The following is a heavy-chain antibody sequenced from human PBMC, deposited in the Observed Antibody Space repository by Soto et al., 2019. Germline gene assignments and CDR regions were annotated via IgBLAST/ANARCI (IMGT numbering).Heavy chain of an antibody. D-gene: IGHD1-7*01. Sequence: QVQLVQSGAEVKKPGASVKVSCKASGYTFTSYGISWVRQAPGQGLEWMGWISAYNGNTNYAQKIQGRVTMTTDTSTSTAYMELRSLRSDDTAVYYCASWEGGTRQNNWFDPWGQGTLVTVSS. CDR1: GYTFTSYG. CDR2: ISAYNGNT. J-gene: IGHJ5*02. CDR3: ASWEGGTRQNNWFDP. V-gene: IGHV1-18*01.